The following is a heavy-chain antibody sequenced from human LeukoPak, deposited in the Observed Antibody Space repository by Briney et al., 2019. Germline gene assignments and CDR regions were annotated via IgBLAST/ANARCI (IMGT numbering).Heavy chain of an antibody. CDR3: ARVTYGSGTYGAFDY. D-gene: IGHD3-10*01. V-gene: IGHV3-30*02. CDR1: GFTFSSYG. CDR2: IRYDGSNK. Sequence: GGSLRLSCAASGFTFSSYGMHWVRQAPGKGLEWVAFIRYDGSNKYYADSVKGRFTISRDNSKNTLYLQMNSLRAEDTAVYYCARVTYGSGTYGAFDYWGQGTLVTVSS. J-gene: IGHJ4*02.